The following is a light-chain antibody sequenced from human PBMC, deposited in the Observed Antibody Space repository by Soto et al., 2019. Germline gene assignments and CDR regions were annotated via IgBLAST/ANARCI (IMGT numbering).Light chain of an antibody. V-gene: IGLV2-14*03. CDR2: DVN. J-gene: IGLJ2*01. Sequence: QSVLTQPASVSGSPGQSIAISCTGTSSDIGAYAYVSWYQQHPGKIPKLIVFDVNYRPSGVSSRFSGSKSGNTAFLTISGLQAEDEADYYCSSYTRSSSVIFGGGTKLTVL. CDR3: SSYTRSSSVI. CDR1: SSDIGAYAY.